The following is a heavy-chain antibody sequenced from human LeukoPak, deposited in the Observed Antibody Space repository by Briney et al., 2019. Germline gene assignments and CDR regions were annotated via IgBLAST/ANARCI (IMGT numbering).Heavy chain of an antibody. Sequence: ASVKLSCKASGYTFTSYYMHWVRQSPGQGLEWMGIINPSGCSTSYAQKFQGGVTMTRDTSTSTVYMELSSLRSEDTAVYYCARDRGFGESDVWGKGTTVTISS. CDR3: ARDRGFGESDV. CDR1: GYTFTSYY. CDR2: INPSGCST. D-gene: IGHD3-10*01. V-gene: IGHV1-46*01. J-gene: IGHJ6*04.